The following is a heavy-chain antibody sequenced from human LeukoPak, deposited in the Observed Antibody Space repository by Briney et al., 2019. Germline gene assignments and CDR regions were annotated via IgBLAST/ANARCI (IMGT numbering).Heavy chain of an antibody. CDR1: GGPITSNF. CDR3: ARAKPDWNPPDY. CDR2: LYNTVNT. V-gene: IGHV4-59*08. D-gene: IGHD1-1*01. J-gene: IGHJ4*02. Sequence: PSETLSLTCTVSGGPITSNFWSWIRQPPGKGLEWIGYLYNTVNTKYNPSLKGRATISGDTSKNQFSLKLNSLSAADTAVYYCARAKPDWNPPDYWGQGILVTVSS.